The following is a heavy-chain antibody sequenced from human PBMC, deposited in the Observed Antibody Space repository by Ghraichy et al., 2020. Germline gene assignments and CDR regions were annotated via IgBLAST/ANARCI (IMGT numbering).Heavy chain of an antibody. J-gene: IGHJ4*01. CDR3: ARDYTVKEGADGVSFES. D-gene: IGHD3-9*01. CDR1: GGSLNNFA. Sequence: SVKVSFEASGGSLNNFAISWVRQAPGHGLEWVGRIVPIVGVTQYAQKFQGRVTFTADTITNTVHLEMSFLTSDDTATYFCARDYTVKEGADGVSFESWGQGTLVRVSS. V-gene: IGHV1-69*04. CDR2: IVPIVGVT.